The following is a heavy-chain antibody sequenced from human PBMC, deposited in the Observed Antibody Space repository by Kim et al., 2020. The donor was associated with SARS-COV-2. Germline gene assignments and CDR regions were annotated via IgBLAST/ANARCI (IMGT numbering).Heavy chain of an antibody. Sequence: GGSLRLSCAASGFTFSSYWMSWVRQAPGKGLEWVANIKQDGSEKYYVDSVKGRFTISRDNAKNSLYLQMNSLRAEDTAVYYCARGLGGGVWQQLVGGGYYFDYWGQGTLVTVSS. J-gene: IGHJ4*02. CDR1: GFTFSSYW. V-gene: IGHV3-7*03. CDR2: IKQDGSEK. D-gene: IGHD6-13*01. CDR3: ARGLGGGVWQQLVGGGYYFDY.